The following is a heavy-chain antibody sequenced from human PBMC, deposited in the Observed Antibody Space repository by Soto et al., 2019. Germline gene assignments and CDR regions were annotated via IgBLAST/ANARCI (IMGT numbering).Heavy chain of an antibody. CDR2: IVVGSGNT. D-gene: IGHD6-6*01. V-gene: IGHV1-58*01. CDR3: AAGLYSSSSPYYYGMGV. J-gene: IGHJ6*02. Sequence: SVKVSCKASGFTFTSSAVQWVRQARGQRLEWIGWIVVGSGNTNYAQKFQERVTITRDMSTSTAYMELSSLRSEDTAVYYCAAGLYSSSSPYYYGMGVWGQGTTVTVSS. CDR1: GFTFTSSA.